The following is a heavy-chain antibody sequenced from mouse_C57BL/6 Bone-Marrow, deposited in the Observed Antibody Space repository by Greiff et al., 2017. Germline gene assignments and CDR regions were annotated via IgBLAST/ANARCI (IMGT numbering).Heavy chain of an antibody. CDR1: GYTFTSYW. J-gene: IGHJ2*01. Sequence: VKLQQPGAELVKPGASVKLSCKASGYTFTSYWLQWVKQRPGQGLEWIGEIDPSGIYANYNQKFTGKATLTVDTSSSTADMQLSSLTSEDSAVYYCARSNNDYWGQGTTLTVSS. CDR3: ARSNNDY. D-gene: IGHD2-5*01. V-gene: IGHV1-50*01. CDR2: IDPSGIYA.